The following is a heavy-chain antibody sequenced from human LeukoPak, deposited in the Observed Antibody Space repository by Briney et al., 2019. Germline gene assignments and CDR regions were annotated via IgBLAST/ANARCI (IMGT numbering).Heavy chain of an antibody. CDR3: TNYDDSNDLWGY. J-gene: IGHJ4*02. V-gene: IGHV3-73*01. D-gene: IGHD3-22*01. Sequence: GGSLKLSCAASGFTFSDSGMHWVRQAPGKGLEWVGRMRSKTQNYATAYAASVKGRFTISRDDSKNTAFLQMNSLKTEDTAVYYCTNYDDSNDLWGYWGQGTLVTVSS. CDR1: GFTFSDSG. CDR2: MRSKTQNYAT.